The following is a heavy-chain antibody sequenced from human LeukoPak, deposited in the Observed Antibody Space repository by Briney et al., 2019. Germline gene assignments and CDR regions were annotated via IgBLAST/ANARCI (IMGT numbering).Heavy chain of an antibody. CDR3: ASGGSFTGGALDI. CDR2: INPYNANT. V-gene: IGHV1-18*01. D-gene: IGHD3-10*01. Sequence: GASVKVSCKTSGHTFPSYGITWVRQAPGQGLEWMGWINPYNANTHYAQRLQGRVIMTTDTSTNTAYMELRSLKSDDTAVYYCASGGSFTGGALDIWGQGTMVTVSS. CDR1: GHTFPSYG. J-gene: IGHJ3*02.